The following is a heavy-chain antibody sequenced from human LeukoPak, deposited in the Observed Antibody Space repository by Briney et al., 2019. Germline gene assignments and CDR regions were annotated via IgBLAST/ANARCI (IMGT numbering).Heavy chain of an antibody. V-gene: IGHV3-15*07. Sequence: GGSLRLSCAASGFRITNAWMNWVRQAPGKGLEWVGRIKSKTDGGTADYAAPVEGRFTISRDDSKNTLYLQMNSLKTEDTAVYYCTTDRGDYGIPYWGQGTLVTVSS. CDR3: TTDRGDYGIPY. J-gene: IGHJ4*02. D-gene: IGHD4-17*01. CDR1: GFRITNAW. CDR2: IKSKTDGGTA.